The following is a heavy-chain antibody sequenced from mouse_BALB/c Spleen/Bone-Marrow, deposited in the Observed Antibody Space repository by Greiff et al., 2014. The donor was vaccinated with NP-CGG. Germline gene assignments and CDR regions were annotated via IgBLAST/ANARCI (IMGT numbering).Heavy chain of an antibody. CDR2: ISSGSSTI. D-gene: IGHD1-1*01. V-gene: IGHV5-17*02. J-gene: IGHJ2*01. CDR3: ARLRRYYGYFDY. Sequence: EVQGVESGGGLVQPGGSRKLSCAASGFTFSSLGMHWVRQAPEKGLEWVAYISSGSSTIYYADTVKGRFTISRDNPKNTLFLQMTSLRSEDTAMYYCARLRRYYGYFDYWGQGTTLTVSS. CDR1: GFTFSSLG.